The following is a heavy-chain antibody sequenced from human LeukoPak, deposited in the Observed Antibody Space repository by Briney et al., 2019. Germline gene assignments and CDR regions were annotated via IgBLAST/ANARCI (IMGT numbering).Heavy chain of an antibody. V-gene: IGHV3-21*01. CDR2: ISSSSSYI. D-gene: IGHD3-22*01. CDR1: RFTFSSYS. CDR3: ARLYDGSAYHADHFDY. Sequence: GGSLRLSCAASRFTFSSYSMNWVRQAPGKGLEWVSSISSSSSYIYYADSVKGRFTISRDNAKNSLYLQMNSLRAEDTAVYYCARLYDGSAYHADHFDYWGQGTLVTVSS. J-gene: IGHJ4*02.